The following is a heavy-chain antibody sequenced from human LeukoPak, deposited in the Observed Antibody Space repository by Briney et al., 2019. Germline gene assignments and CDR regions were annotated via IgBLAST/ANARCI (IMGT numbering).Heavy chain of an antibody. CDR2: ISYDGSNK. J-gene: IGHJ4*02. D-gene: IGHD2-2*02. Sequence: GRSLRLSCAASGFTFSSYAMHWARQAPGKGLEWVAVISYDGSNKYYANSVKGRFTISRDNSKNTLYLQMNSLRAEDTAVYYCARADIVVVPAAIMAGFFDYWGQGTLVTVSS. CDR1: GFTFSSYA. V-gene: IGHV3-30*04. CDR3: ARADIVVVPAAIMAGFFDY.